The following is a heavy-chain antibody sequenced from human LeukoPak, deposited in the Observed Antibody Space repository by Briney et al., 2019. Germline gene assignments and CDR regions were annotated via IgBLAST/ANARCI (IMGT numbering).Heavy chain of an antibody. D-gene: IGHD2-2*01. J-gene: IGHJ4*02. Sequence: GGSTYYADSVKGRFTISRDNSKNTLYLQMNSLRAEDTAVYYCAKELGYCSSTSCHTNFDYWGQGTLVTVSS. CDR2: GGST. CDR3: AKELGYCSSTSCHTNFDY. V-gene: IGHV3-23*01.